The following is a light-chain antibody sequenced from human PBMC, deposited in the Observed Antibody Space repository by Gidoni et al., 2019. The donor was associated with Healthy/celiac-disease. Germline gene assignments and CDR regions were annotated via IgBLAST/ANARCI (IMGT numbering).Light chain of an antibody. CDR2: LGS. J-gene: IGKJ2*01. V-gene: IGKV2-28*01. CDR1: QSLLHSNGYNY. CDR3: MQALQTPMYT. Sequence: DIVMTQSPPSLPATPVGPAPISCRSSQSLLHSNGYNYLDWYLQKPGQSPQLLIYLGSNRASGVPDRFSGSGSGTDFTLKISRVEAEDVGVYYCMQALQTPMYTFGQGTKLEIK.